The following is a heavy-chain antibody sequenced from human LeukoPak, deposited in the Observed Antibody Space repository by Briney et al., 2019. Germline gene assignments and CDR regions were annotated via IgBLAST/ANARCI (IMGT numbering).Heavy chain of an antibody. Sequence: GGSTRLSCAASGFTLSGSAMHWVRQASGKGLEWVGRIRSKANTYATAYAASVRGRFTISRDESKNTAYLQMNSLKTEDTAVYYCTRRSTDDSSGYYSTWGQGTLVTVSS. V-gene: IGHV3-73*01. J-gene: IGHJ5*02. CDR3: TRRSTDDSSGYYST. CDR2: IRSKANTYAT. D-gene: IGHD3-22*01. CDR1: GFTLSGSA.